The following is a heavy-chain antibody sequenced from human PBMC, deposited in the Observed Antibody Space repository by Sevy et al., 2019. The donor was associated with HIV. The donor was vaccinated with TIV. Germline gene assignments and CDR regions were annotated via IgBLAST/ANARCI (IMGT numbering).Heavy chain of an antibody. CDR3: ARDSFLDTAMGVGWFDP. V-gene: IGHV1-69*13. J-gene: IGHJ5*02. Sequence: ASVKVYCKASGGTFSSYAISWVRQAPGQGLEWMGGIIPIFGTANYAQKFQGRVTITADESTSTAYMELSSLRSEDTAVYYCARDSFLDTAMGVGWFDPWGQGTLVTVSS. CDR1: GGTFSSYA. D-gene: IGHD5-18*01. CDR2: IIPIFGTA.